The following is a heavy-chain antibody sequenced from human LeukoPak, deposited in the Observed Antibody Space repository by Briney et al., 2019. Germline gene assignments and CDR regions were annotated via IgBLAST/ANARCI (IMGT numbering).Heavy chain of an antibody. J-gene: IGHJ4*02. V-gene: IGHV3-7*01. CDR3: ARDLNWETY. Sequence: GGSLRPSCVASGLTFSSYWRTWVRQAPGKGLEWVANIKTDGSQIYYVDSVRGRFTISRDNAKNSLYLQMNSLRVEDTAVYYCARDLNWETYWGQGTLVSVSS. CDR2: IKTDGSQI. D-gene: IGHD7-27*01. CDR1: GLTFSSYW.